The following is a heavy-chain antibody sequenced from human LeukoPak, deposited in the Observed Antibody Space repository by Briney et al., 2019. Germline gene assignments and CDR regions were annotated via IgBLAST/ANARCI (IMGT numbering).Heavy chain of an antibody. D-gene: IGHD1-14*01. CDR1: GFTFTYYA. CDR2: VINSGGRT. J-gene: IGHJ3*01. CDR3: AKIFATGSTPDAFDF. V-gene: IGHV3-23*01. Sequence: HAGGSLRLSCAASGFTFTYYAMAWVRQAPGKGLEWVSTVINSGGRTYYADSVKRRFTISRDNSKNTLYLQVNSLRAEDTALYYCAKIFATGSTPDAFDFWGQGTLVTVSS.